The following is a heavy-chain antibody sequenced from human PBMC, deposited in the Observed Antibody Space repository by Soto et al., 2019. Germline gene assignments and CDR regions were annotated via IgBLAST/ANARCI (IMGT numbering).Heavy chain of an antibody. V-gene: IGHV1-2*02. J-gene: IGHJ4*02. CDR2: MSTSSGGT. D-gene: IGHD3-10*01. CDR1: GYTFTANY. Sequence: ASVKGSCKPSGYTFTANYIHWVRQAPGQGLEWMGWMSTSSGGTRFAEKFQGRVTLTRDTSISTAYMELTTLTLDDTAVYYCARGFGSSWFDYWGQGTLVTVSS. CDR3: ARGFGSSWFDY.